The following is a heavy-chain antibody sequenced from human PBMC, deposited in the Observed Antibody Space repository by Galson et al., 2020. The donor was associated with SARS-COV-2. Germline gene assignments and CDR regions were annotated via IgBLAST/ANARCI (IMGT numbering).Heavy chain of an antibody. CDR2: TNPNSGGT. V-gene: IGHV1-2*02. Sequence: ASVKVSCKASGYTFTGYYMHWVRQAPGQGLEWMGWTNPNSGGTNYAQKFQGRGTMTSDTSISTAYMELSRLRSDDTAVYYCARAYNSSCWYLPDYWGQGTLVTGSS. CDR1: GYTFTGYY. D-gene: IGHD6-13*01. J-gene: IGHJ4*02. CDR3: ARAYNSSCWYLPDY.